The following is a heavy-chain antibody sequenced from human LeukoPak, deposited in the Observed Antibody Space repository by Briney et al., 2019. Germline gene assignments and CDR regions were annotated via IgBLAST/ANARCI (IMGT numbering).Heavy chain of an antibody. V-gene: IGHV3-21*01. J-gene: IGHJ4*02. CDR3: AEVARSGY. D-gene: IGHD5-12*01. Sequence: GGSLRLSCAASGFTFSNYNMNWVRQAPGKGLEWVSSISSSSTYMYYAASVKGRFTISRDNAKNSLYLQMNSLRAEDTAVYYCAEVARSGYWGQGTLVTVSS. CDR2: ISSSSTYM. CDR1: GFTFSNYN.